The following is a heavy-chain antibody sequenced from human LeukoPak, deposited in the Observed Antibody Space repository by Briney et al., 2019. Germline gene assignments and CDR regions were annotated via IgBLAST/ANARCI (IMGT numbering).Heavy chain of an antibody. Sequence: GGSLRLSCAASGFTFTSYAMNWVRQAPGKGLEWVSGISGSGGSTYYADSLKGRFTISRDNAENSLHLQMNSLRAEDTAVYYCARTRAGTVAGTPQFDYWGQGTLVTVSS. V-gene: IGHV3-23*01. CDR1: GFTFTSYA. CDR2: ISGSGGST. J-gene: IGHJ4*02. D-gene: IGHD6-19*01. CDR3: ARTRAGTVAGTPQFDY.